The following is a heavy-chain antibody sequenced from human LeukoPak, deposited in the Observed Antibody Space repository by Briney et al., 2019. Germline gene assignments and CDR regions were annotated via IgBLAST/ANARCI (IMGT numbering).Heavy chain of an antibody. CDR2: IKQDGSEK. Sequence: GGSLRLSCAASGFTFSSYWMSCVRQAPGKGLEWVANIKQDGSEKYYVDSVKGRFTISRDNAKTSLYLQMNSLRAEDTAVCYCARGGDILTGYYPLYGVGYFDYWGQGTLVTVSS. V-gene: IGHV3-7*04. D-gene: IGHD3-9*01. CDR3: ARGGDILTGYYPLYGVGYFDY. CDR1: GFTFSSYW. J-gene: IGHJ4*02.